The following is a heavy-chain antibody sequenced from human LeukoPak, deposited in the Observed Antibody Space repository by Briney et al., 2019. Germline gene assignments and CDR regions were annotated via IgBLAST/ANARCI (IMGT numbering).Heavy chain of an antibody. CDR2: MNPNSGNT. Sequence: ASVKVSCKASGGTFSSYAISWVRQAPGQGLEWMGWMNPNSGNTGYAQKFQGRVTMTRNTSISTAYMELSGLRSEDTAVYYCARPSHRIRTFDYWGQGTLVTVSS. V-gene: IGHV1-8*02. D-gene: IGHD1-1*01. CDR1: GGTFSSYA. J-gene: IGHJ4*02. CDR3: ARPSHRIRTFDY.